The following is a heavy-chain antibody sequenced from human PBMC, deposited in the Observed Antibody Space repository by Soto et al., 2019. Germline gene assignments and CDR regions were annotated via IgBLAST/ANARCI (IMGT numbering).Heavy chain of an antibody. Sequence: QEQLGQSGPEVRKPGSSVKVSCKASGGLFSTYPISWVRQVLGQGLEWMGGIIPVFQTAYYTQRFQGRVTITADESTNTAYMELSSLRSEDTAIYYCARGGSGYTWFNEFWGQGTLVTVSS. CDR1: GGLFSTYP. D-gene: IGHD3-22*01. V-gene: IGHV1-69*01. CDR2: IIPVFQTA. CDR3: ARGGSGYTWFNEF. J-gene: IGHJ4*02.